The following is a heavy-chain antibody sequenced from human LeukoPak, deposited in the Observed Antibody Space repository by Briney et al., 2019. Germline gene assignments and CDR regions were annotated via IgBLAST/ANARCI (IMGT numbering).Heavy chain of an antibody. CDR1: GGSISSSNW. Sequence: PSETLSLTCAVSGGSISSSNWWSWVRQPPGKGLEWIGEIYHSGSTNYNPSLKSRVTISVDKSKNQFSLKLSSVTAADTAVYYCAREDYDILTGYSYYGMDVWGQGTTVTVSS. D-gene: IGHD3-9*01. V-gene: IGHV4-4*02. CDR3: AREDYDILTGYSYYGMDV. J-gene: IGHJ6*02. CDR2: IYHSGST.